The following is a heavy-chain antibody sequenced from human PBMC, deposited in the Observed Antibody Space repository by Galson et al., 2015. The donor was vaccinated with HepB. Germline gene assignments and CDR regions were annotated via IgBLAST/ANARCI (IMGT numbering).Heavy chain of an antibody. V-gene: IGHV3-23*01. CDR1: GFTFSNYG. Sequence: SLRLSCAASGFTFSNYGMSWVRQAPGKGLEWVAAISGRGDSTYYADSVRGRFTISRDNSKSTLYLQMNSLRRDDTAVYYCAVVPTGAWGQGTLVTVSS. CDR3: AVVPTGA. D-gene: IGHD4-17*01. J-gene: IGHJ4*02. CDR2: ISGRGDST.